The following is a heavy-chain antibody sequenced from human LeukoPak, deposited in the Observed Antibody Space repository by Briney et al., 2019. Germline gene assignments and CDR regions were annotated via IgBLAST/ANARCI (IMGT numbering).Heavy chain of an antibody. CDR2: IWYDGSNK. J-gene: IGHJ4*02. CDR1: GFTFSSYG. D-gene: IGHD3-9*01. V-gene: IGHV3-33*03. Sequence: QPGGSLRLSCAASGFTFSSYGMPWVRQAPGKGLEWVAVIWYDGSNKYYADSVKGRFTISRDNAKNSLYLQMNSLRAEDTALYYCAKVVLRYFDWSPPIHWGQGTLVTVSS. CDR3: AKVVLRYFDWSPPIH.